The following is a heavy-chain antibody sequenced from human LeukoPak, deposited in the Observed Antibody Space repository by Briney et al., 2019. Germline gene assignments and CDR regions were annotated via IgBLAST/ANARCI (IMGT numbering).Heavy chain of an antibody. Sequence: KPGESLNISCRASGYTFTGFWIGWVRHMPGKGLEYMGIIYPGDSDTRYSPSLQGQVTISADKSINTAYLQWGSLKASDTAMYYCVRRGYGVIRVSPFDYWGQGTLVTVSS. V-gene: IGHV5-51*03. CDR3: VRRGYGVIRVSPFDY. CDR2: IYPGDSDT. CDR1: GYTFTGFW. J-gene: IGHJ4*02. D-gene: IGHD5-12*01.